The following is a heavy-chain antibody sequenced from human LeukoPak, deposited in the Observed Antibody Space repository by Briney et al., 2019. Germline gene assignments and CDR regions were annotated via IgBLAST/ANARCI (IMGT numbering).Heavy chain of an antibody. Sequence: GGSLRLSCAASGFTVSSNYMSWVRQAPGKGLEWVSVTYSSGSTYYADSVRGRFTTSRDNSKNTLDLQMNSLRAEDTAVYYCARDVYTGRYYLDYWGQGTLVTVSS. CDR2: TYSSGST. V-gene: IGHV3-53*01. D-gene: IGHD1-26*01. CDR3: ARDVYTGRYYLDY. J-gene: IGHJ4*02. CDR1: GFTVSSNY.